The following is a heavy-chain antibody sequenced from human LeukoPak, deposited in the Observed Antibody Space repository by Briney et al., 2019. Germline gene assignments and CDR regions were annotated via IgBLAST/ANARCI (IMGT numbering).Heavy chain of an antibody. J-gene: IGHJ4*02. Sequence: GGSLRLSCAASGFTFSSYSMNWVRQAPGKGLEWVSSISSSSSYIYYADSVKGRFTISRDNAKNSLYLQMNGLRAEDTAVYYCARDSVAAALDYWGQGTLVTVSS. CDR1: GFTFSSYS. CDR2: ISSSSSYI. V-gene: IGHV3-21*01. CDR3: ARDSVAAALDY. D-gene: IGHD6-13*01.